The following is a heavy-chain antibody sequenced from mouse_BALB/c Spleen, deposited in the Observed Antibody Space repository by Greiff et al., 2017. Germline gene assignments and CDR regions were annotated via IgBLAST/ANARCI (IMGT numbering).Heavy chain of an antibody. Sequence: VQLQESGAELARPGASVKMSCKASGYTFTSYTMHWVKQRPGQGLEWIGYINPSSGYTNYNQKFKDKATLTADKSSSTAYMQLSSLTSEDSAVYYCAREFGYYAMDYWGQGTSVTVSS. V-gene: IGHV1-4*01. CDR1: GYTFTSYT. CDR3: AREFGYYAMDY. J-gene: IGHJ4*01. CDR2: INPSSGYT.